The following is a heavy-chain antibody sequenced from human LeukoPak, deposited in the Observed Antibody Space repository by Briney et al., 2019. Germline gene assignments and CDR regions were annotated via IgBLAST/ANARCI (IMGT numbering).Heavy chain of an antibody. V-gene: IGHV3-66*01. D-gene: IGHD2-15*01. CDR2: IFSGGGT. CDR1: GFTFSSYA. J-gene: IGHJ3*02. Sequence: GGSLRLSCAASGFTFSSYAMNWVRQAPGKGLEWVSLIFSGGGTYYADSVKGRFTISRDNSKNTLFLQMNSLRAEDTAVYYCARGGVVYPDSFDIWGRGTMVTVSS. CDR3: ARGGVVYPDSFDI.